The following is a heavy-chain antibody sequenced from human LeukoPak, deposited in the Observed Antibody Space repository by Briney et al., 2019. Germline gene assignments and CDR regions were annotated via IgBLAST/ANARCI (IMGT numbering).Heavy chain of an antibody. D-gene: IGHD2-21*01. CDR1: GFTFNRHW. CDR3: AEFQTAIGNIY. Sequence: GGSLRLSCAASGFTFNRHWMSWVRQAPGKGLEWVATIKPDESARHHVDSVKGRFIISRDNAENSLYLQMSSLRAEDTAIYYCAEFQTAIGNIYWGQGTLVSVSS. CDR2: IKPDESAR. J-gene: IGHJ4*02. V-gene: IGHV3-7*01.